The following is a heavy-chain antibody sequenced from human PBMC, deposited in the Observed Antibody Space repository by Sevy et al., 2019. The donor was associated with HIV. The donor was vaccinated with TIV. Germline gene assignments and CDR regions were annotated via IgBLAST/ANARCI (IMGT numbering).Heavy chain of an antibody. V-gene: IGHV4-59*01. Sequence: SETLSLTCTVSGGSISSYYWSWIRQPPGKGLEWIGYIYYSGSTNYNPSLKSRVTISVDTSKNQFSLKLSSVTAADTAVYYCAGGELIGFGELLPYFDYWGQGTLVTVSS. J-gene: IGHJ4*02. CDR3: AGGELIGFGELLPYFDY. CDR2: IYYSGST. D-gene: IGHD3-10*01. CDR1: GGSISSYY.